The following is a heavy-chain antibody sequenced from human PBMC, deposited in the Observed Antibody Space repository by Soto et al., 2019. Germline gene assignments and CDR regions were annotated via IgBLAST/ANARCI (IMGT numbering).Heavy chain of an antibody. CDR1: GGSISSYY. D-gene: IGHD3-22*01. Sequence: SETLSLTCTVSGGSISSYYWSWIRQPPGKGLEWIGYIYYSGSTNYNPSLKSRVTISVDTSKNQFSLKLSSVTAADTAVYYCARVFGDTMLVEYNWFDPWGQGTLGTVS. CDR3: ARVFGDTMLVEYNWFDP. V-gene: IGHV4-59*01. J-gene: IGHJ5*02. CDR2: IYYSGST.